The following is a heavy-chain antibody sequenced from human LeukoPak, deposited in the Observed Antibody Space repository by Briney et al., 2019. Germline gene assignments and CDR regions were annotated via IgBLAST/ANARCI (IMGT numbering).Heavy chain of an antibody. D-gene: IGHD3-22*01. CDR2: ISYDGSNK. CDR3: ARVSKYYYDSSGEKNYPFVY. Sequence: GGSLRLSCAASGFTFSNYAMHWVRQAPGKGLEWVTIISYDGSNKYYADSVKGRFTISRDNSKNTLYLQMNSLRAEDTAVYYCARVSKYYYDSSGEKNYPFVYWGQGTLVTVSS. CDR1: GFTFSNYA. J-gene: IGHJ4*02. V-gene: IGHV3-30*04.